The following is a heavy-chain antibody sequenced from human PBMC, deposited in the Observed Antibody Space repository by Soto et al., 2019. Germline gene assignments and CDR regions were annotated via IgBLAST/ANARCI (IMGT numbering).Heavy chain of an antibody. Sequence: ASVRVSCAVSGSTLTDLSMHWVRQAPGKGLEWMGGFDPEDGETIYAQKFQDRVTVTKDRSTPTAYMAVSSLRSEERTVCCSATGYCSNTSCFHLNWFDPWGQGTLFTVS. V-gene: IGHV1-24*01. D-gene: IGHD2-2*03. J-gene: IGHJ5*02. CDR1: GSTLTDLS. CDR3: ATGYCSNTSCFHLNWFDP. CDR2: FDPEDGET.